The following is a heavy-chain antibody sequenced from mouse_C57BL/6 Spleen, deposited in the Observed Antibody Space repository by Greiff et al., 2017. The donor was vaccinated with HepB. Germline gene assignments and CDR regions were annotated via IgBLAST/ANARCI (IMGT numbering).Heavy chain of an antibody. Sequence: QVQLQQPGAELVRPGSSVKLSCKASGYTFTSYWMDWVKQRHGQGLEWIGNIYPSDSETHYNQTFKDKATLTVDKSSSTAYMQLSSLASEDSAVYYCARRGTTGFAYWGQGTLVTVSA. CDR1: GYTFTSYW. D-gene: IGHD1-1*01. CDR3: ARRGTTGFAY. CDR2: IYPSDSET. J-gene: IGHJ3*01. V-gene: IGHV1-61*01.